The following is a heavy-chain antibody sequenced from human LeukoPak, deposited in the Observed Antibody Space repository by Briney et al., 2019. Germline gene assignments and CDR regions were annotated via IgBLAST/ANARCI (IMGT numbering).Heavy chain of an antibody. D-gene: IGHD6-19*01. CDR3: ARDRGSGWDY. Sequence: GGSLRLSCAASGFTFSSYGMHWVRQAPGKGLEWVSVIYSGGSTYYADSVKGRFTISRDNSKNTLYLQMNSLRAEDTAVYYCARDRGSGWDYWGQGTLVTVSS. CDR2: IYSGGST. CDR1: GFTFSSYG. J-gene: IGHJ4*02. V-gene: IGHV3-53*01.